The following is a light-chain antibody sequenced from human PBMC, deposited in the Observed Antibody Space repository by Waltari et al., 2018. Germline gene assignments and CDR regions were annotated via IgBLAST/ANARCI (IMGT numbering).Light chain of an antibody. V-gene: IGLV2-14*01. CDR1: SSDVGGYNY. CDR3: SSYTSSSTLVL. J-gene: IGLJ2*01. CDR2: DVS. Sequence: QSALTQPASVSGSPGQSITISCTGTSSDVGGYNYVSWYQQNPGKAPKLMIYDVSKRPSRVSNRFSGSKSGNTASLTISGLQAEDEADYYCSSYTSSSTLVLFGGGTKLTVL.